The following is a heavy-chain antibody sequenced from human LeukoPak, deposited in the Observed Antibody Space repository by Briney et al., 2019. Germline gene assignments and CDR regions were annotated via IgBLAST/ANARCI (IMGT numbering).Heavy chain of an antibody. CDR2: INEDGSIT. CDR1: GFTFRTYW. J-gene: IGHJ4*02. D-gene: IGHD1-26*01. V-gene: IGHV3-74*01. Sequence: GGSLRLSCAVSGFTFRTYWMHWVRQVPGEGLVWVSRINEDGSITNYADSVKGRFSISRDNAKNTLYLQLNSLRAEDTAVYYCGRDLGGRSGYWGQGTLVTVSS. CDR3: GRDLGGRSGY.